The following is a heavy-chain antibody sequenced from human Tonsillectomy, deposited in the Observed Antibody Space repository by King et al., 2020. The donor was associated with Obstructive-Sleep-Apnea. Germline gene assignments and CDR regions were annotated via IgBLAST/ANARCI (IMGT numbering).Heavy chain of an antibody. CDR2: IKQDGSEK. CDR3: ARERLLWFGAEAFDI. J-gene: IGHJ3*02. D-gene: IGHD3-10*01. Sequence: VQLVESGGGLVQPGGSLRLSCAASGFTFSSYWMSWVRQAPGKGLEWVANIKQDGSEKYYVDPVKGRFTISRDNAKNALYLQMNSLRAEETAVYYCARERLLWFGAEAFDIWGQGTMVTVSS. CDR1: GFTFSSYW. V-gene: IGHV3-7*01.